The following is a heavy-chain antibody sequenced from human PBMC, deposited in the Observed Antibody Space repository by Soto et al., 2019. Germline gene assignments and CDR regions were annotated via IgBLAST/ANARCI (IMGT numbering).Heavy chain of an antibody. V-gene: IGHV3-21*01. CDR2: ISSSTSYI. D-gene: IGHD6-13*01. J-gene: IGHJ5*02. Sequence: GGSLRLSCAASGFTFSSYTMNWVRQAPGKGLEWVSSISSSTSYIYYADSVKGRFTISRDNAKNSLYLQMNSLRAEDTAVYYCARHPERIAEIGWFDPWGQGTLVTVSS. CDR1: GFTFSSYT. CDR3: ARHPERIAEIGWFDP.